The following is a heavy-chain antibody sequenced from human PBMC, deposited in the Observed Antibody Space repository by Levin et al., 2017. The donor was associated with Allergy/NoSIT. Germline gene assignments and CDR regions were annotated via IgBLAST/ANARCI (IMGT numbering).Heavy chain of an antibody. CDR3: ARVAAGPFWYFDL. D-gene: IGHD6-13*01. V-gene: IGHV1-46*02. Sequence: GESLKISCRASGYTFNSYNMHWVRQAPGEGLEWMGILNPRDDSTTYAQKFQGRVTVTWDTSTNTVYMELSSLKSDDTAVYYCARVAAGPFWYFDLWGRGTLVTVSS. CDR1: GYTFNSYN. CDR2: LNPRDDST. J-gene: IGHJ2*01.